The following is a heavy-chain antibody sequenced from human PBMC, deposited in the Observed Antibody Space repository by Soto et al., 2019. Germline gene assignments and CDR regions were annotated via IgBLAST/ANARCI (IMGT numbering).Heavy chain of an antibody. CDR1: GGNFSSYA. Sequence: QVQLVQSGAEVKKPGSSVKVSCKATGGNFSSYAISWVRQATGQGLEWMGGIIPIFGTANYAQKFQGRVTITADKSTSTAYMELSSLRSEDTAVHYSARPSDSSGYYSEPFDYWGQGTLVTVSS. V-gene: IGHV1-69*06. J-gene: IGHJ4*02. CDR2: IIPIFGTA. CDR3: ARPSDSSGYYSEPFDY. D-gene: IGHD3-22*01.